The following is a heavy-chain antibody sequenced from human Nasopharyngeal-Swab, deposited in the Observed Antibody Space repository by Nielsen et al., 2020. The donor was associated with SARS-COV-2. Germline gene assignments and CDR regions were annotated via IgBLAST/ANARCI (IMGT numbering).Heavy chain of an antibody. CDR1: GVSISSSSYY. D-gene: IGHD5-18*01. CDR2: IYYSGST. V-gene: IGHV4-39*07. CDR3: ARIVDTAMHFDY. J-gene: IGHJ4*02. Sequence: SETLSLTCTVSGVSISSSSYYWGWIRQPPGKGLEWIGSIYYSGSTYYNPSLKSRVTIPVDTSKNQFSLNLRSVTAADTAVYYCARIVDTAMHFDYWGQGTLVTVSS.